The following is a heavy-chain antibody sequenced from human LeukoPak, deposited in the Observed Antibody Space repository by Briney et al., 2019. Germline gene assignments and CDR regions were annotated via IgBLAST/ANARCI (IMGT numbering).Heavy chain of an antibody. D-gene: IGHD2-2*01. V-gene: IGHV3-7*01. Sequence: GGSLRLSCAASGFTFSNYWMSWVRQAPGKGLEWVANIKQDGSEKYYVDSVRGRFTISRDNAKNSLYLQMNSLRAEDTAVYYCARAPKGGPAAILYYFDYWGQGTLVTVSS. CDR1: GFTFSNYW. CDR3: ARAPKGGPAAILYYFDY. CDR2: IKQDGSEK. J-gene: IGHJ4*02.